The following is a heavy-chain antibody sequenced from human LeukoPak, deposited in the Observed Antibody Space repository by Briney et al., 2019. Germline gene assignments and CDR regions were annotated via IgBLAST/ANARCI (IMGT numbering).Heavy chain of an antibody. V-gene: IGHV4-59*01. CDR3: TRGRAYYDSTGYYY. CDR1: GGSISSYY. D-gene: IGHD3-22*01. CDR2: TYYSGNT. Sequence: SETLSLTCTVSGGSISSYYWSWIRQSPGKGLEWIGHTYYSGNTNYNPSLKSRVTISIDTSKNQFSLKLSSVTAADTAVYYCTRGRAYYDSTGYYYWGRGILVTVSS. J-gene: IGHJ4*02.